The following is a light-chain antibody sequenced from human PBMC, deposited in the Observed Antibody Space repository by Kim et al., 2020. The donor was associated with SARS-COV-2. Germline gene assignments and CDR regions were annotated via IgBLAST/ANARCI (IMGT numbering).Light chain of an antibody. CDR1: QSITSG. J-gene: IGKJ4*01. V-gene: IGKV1-5*01. Sequence: TLSASVGDTVTITCRASQSITSGLAWYQQKPGKAPKLLIYAVSSLDSGVPSRFSGSGSGTQFTLTISSLQPDDFATYYCQQHNGYFGGGTKVDI. CDR2: AVS. CDR3: QQHNGY.